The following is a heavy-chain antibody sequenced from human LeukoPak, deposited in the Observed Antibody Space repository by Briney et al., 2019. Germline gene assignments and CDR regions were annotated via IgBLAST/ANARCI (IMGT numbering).Heavy chain of an antibody. CDR1: GFTFSIYN. J-gene: IGHJ3*02. CDR3: ARVSSWYGDSFDI. Sequence: GGSLRLSCAASGFTFSIYNMNWVRQAPGKGLEWVSYIGTSSTNIYYADSVKGRFTISRDNARNSLYPQMNSLRAEDTAVYYCARVSSWYGDSFDIWGQGTMVTVSS. CDR2: IGTSSTNI. V-gene: IGHV3-48*04. D-gene: IGHD6-13*01.